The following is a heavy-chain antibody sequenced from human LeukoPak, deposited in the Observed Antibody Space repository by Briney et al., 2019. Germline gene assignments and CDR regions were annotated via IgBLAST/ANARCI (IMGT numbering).Heavy chain of an antibody. J-gene: IGHJ4*02. D-gene: IGHD3-3*01. Sequence: GGSLRLSCAASGFTFSSYAMSWVRQAPWKGLEWVSAISGSGGSTYYADSVKGRFTISRDNSKNTLYLQMNSLRAEDTAVYYCAKAVDFWSGYYNYWGQGTLVTVSS. CDR3: AKAVDFWSGYYNY. V-gene: IGHV3-23*01. CDR2: ISGSGGST. CDR1: GFTFSSYA.